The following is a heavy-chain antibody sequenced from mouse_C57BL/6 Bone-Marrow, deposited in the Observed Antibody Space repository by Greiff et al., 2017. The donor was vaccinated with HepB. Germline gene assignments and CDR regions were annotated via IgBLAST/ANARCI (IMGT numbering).Heavy chain of an antibody. D-gene: IGHD4-1*01. V-gene: IGHV3-6*01. CDR2: ISYNGSN. J-gene: IGHJ1*03. CDR3: ARITGTDWYFDV. CDR1: GYSITSGYY. Sequence: VHLVESGPGLVKPSQSLSLTCSVTGYSITSGYYWNWIRQFPGNKLEWMGYISYNGSNNYNPSLKNRISITRDTSKNQFFLKLNSVTTEDTATYYCARITGTDWYFDVWGTGTTVTVSS.